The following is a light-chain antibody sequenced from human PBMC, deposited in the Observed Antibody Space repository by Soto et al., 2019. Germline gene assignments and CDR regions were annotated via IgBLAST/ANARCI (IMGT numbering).Light chain of an antibody. J-gene: IGLJ1*01. CDR1: SSDVGGYNY. Sequence: QSALTQPPSASGSPGQSVTISCTGTSSDVGGYNYVSWYQQHPGKAPKLMIYEVSKRPSGVPDRFSGSKSGNTASLTISGLQTEDEADYYCSSYTSGSTYVFGTGTKVTVL. CDR2: EVS. V-gene: IGLV2-8*01. CDR3: SSYTSGSTYV.